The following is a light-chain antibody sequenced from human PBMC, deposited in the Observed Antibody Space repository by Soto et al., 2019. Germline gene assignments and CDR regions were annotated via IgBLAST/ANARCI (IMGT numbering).Light chain of an antibody. CDR1: QTVNNNY. CDR2: GAS. J-gene: IGKJ4*01. V-gene: IGKV3-20*01. CDR3: QQYGSSPLT. Sequence: ELVLTQSPGTLSLSPGERATLSCRASQTVNNNYLAWYQQIPGQAPRLLISGASGRATGTPDRFSGSASGTDFTLTISRLEPEDFAVYYCQQYGSSPLTFGG.